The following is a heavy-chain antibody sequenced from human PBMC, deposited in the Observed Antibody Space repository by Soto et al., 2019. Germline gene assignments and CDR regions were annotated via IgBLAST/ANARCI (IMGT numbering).Heavy chain of an antibody. CDR2: ISGGGGST. J-gene: IGHJ3*02. CDR1: GFTFSSYA. Sequence: EVQLLESGGGLVQPGGSLRLSCAASGFTFSSYAMSWVRQAPGKGLEWVSAISGGGGSTYYADSVKGRFTISRDNSKNTLYLQMNSLRAEDTAVDYCAKSTPHSYGQPDAFDIWGQGTMVTVSS. V-gene: IGHV3-23*01. D-gene: IGHD5-18*01. CDR3: AKSTPHSYGQPDAFDI.